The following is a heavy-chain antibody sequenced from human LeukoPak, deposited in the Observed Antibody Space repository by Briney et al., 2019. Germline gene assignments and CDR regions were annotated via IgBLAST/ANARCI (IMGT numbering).Heavy chain of an antibody. CDR1: GFTFSSYG. D-gene: IGHD6-19*01. V-gene: IGHV3-33*06. CDR3: AKDLDSSGLDY. CDR2: IWYDGSNK. Sequence: PGGSLRPSCAASGFTFSSYGMHWVRQAPGKGLEWVAVIWYDGSNKYYADSVKGRFTISRDNSKNTLYLQMNSLRAEDTAVYYCAKDLDSSGLDYWGQGTLVTVSS. J-gene: IGHJ4*02.